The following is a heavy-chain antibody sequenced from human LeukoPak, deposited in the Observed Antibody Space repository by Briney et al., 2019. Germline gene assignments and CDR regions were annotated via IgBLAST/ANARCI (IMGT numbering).Heavy chain of an antibody. V-gene: IGHV3-30*02. CDR3: AKEVRDLPYDF. CDR1: GFPFSTYV. D-gene: IGHD3-10*01. Sequence: GGSLRLSCAASGFPFSTYVMHWVRQAPGKGLEWVAFVQYDGGDKFYAESVKGRFTISRDNSKSTLYLHMNSLRTEDTAVYYCAKEVRDLPYDFWGQGTLVTVSS. J-gene: IGHJ4*02. CDR2: VQYDGGDK.